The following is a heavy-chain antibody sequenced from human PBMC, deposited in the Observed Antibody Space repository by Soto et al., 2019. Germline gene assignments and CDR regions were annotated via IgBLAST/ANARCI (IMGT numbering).Heavy chain of an antibody. Sequence: QVQLQQWGAGLLKPSETLSLTCAVYGGSVSSSSNYYWSWIRQPPGKGLEWIGEMSHSGGTHFNPSLKSRVTISVATSKNQFSLKMSSVTAADTALYYCARVERGTATTVVDAFDIWGPGTMVTVSS. CDR1: GGSVSSSSNYY. CDR3: ARVERGTATTVVDAFDI. V-gene: IGHV4-34*01. D-gene: IGHD1-1*01. CDR2: MSHSGGT. J-gene: IGHJ3*02.